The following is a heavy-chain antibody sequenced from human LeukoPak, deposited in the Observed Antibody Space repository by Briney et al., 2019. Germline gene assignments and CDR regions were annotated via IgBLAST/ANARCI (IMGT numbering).Heavy chain of an antibody. CDR3: AKGLRWLQLYAFDI. V-gene: IGHV3-9*01. CDR2: ISWNSGSI. J-gene: IGHJ3*02. Sequence: GGSLRLSCAASGFTFDDYAMHWVRQAPGKGLEWVSGISWNSGSIGYADSVKGRFTISRDNAKNSLYLQMNSLRAEDTALYYCAKGLRWLQLYAFDIWGQGTMVTVSS. CDR1: GFTFDDYA. D-gene: IGHD5-24*01.